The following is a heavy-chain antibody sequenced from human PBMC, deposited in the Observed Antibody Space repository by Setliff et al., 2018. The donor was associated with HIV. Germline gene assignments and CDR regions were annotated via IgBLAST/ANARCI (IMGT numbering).Heavy chain of an antibody. CDR1: GGTSSTHA. V-gene: IGHV1-69*10. CDR3: AGPRGDEAFDI. Sequence: SVKVSCKASGGTSSTHAMNWVRQAPGQGLEWMGQIISIPEITDYAQKFQGRLTITADEPTNTIYMELSGLRSEDTAVYYCAGPRGDEAFDIWGQGTMVTVSS. J-gene: IGHJ3*02. CDR2: IISIPEIT. D-gene: IGHD3-10*01.